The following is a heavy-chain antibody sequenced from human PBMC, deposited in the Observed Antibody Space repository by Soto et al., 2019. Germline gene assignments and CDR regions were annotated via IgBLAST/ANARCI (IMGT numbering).Heavy chain of an antibody. CDR3: ARSPLWFGETHYGLDV. Sequence: ASVKVSCKASGYAFSSYGISWVRQAPGQGLEWMGWISAYNGNSNYAQKFQGRVTMTTDTSTNTAYMELRSLRSDDTAVYYCARSPLWFGETHYGLDVWGQGTTVTVSS. V-gene: IGHV1-18*04. J-gene: IGHJ6*02. D-gene: IGHD3-10*01. CDR1: GYAFSSYG. CDR2: ISAYNGNS.